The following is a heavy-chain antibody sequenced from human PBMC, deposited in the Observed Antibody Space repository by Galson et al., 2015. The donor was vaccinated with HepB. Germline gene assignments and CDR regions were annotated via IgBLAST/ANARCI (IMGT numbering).Heavy chain of an antibody. V-gene: IGHV3-23*01. CDR3: AKDGLQWHDQ. CDR1: GFTFSTYA. J-gene: IGHJ4*02. CDR2: VTGNGGYT. Sequence: SLRLSCAGTGFTFSTYALSWVRQAPGKGLEWVAVVTGNGGYTAYTESMKGRFTISRDNSKNTLYLQMNRLRADDTAVYYCAKDGLQWHDQRGQGTLVTVSS. D-gene: IGHD6-19*01.